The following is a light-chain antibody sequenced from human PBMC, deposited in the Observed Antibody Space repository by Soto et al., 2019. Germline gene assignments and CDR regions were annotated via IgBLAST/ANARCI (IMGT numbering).Light chain of an antibody. CDR3: CSYAGSSTFYV. J-gene: IGLJ1*01. V-gene: IGLV2-23*01. CDR2: EGS. CDR1: SSDVWSCNL. Sequence: QSVLTQPASVSGSPGQSITISCTGTSSDVWSCNLVSLYQQHPGKAPKLMIYEGSKRPSGVSNRSSGSKSGNTASLTISGLQAEDEADYYCCSYAGSSTFYVFGTGTKVTVL.